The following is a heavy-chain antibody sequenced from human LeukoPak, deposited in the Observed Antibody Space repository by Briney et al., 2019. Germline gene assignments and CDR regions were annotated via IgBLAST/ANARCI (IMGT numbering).Heavy chain of an antibody. D-gene: IGHD2-2*01. CDR2: IYCSGST. CDR3: ARSQYQLLAGVWFDP. V-gene: IGHV4-59*01. J-gene: IGHJ5*02. CDR1: GGSISSYY. Sequence: PSETLSLTCTVSGGSISSYYLSWIRQPPGKGLEWIGYIYCSGSTNYNPSLKSRVTISVDTSKTQFSLKLSSVTAADTAVYYCARSQYQLLAGVWFDPWGQGTLVTVSS.